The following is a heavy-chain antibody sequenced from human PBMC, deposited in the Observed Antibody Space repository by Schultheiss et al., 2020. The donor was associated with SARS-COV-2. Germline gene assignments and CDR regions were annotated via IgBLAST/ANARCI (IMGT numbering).Heavy chain of an antibody. CDR1: GYTFTSYY. V-gene: IGHV1-46*01. CDR3: ARNAGSYSGEVGWFDP. J-gene: IGHJ5*02. D-gene: IGHD1-26*01. Sequence: ASVKVSCKASGYTFTSYYMHWVRQAPGQGLEWMGIINPSGGSTSYAQKFQGRVTMTRDTSTSTVYMELSRLRSDDTAVYYCARNAGSYSGEVGWFDPWGQGTLVTVSS. CDR2: INPSGGST.